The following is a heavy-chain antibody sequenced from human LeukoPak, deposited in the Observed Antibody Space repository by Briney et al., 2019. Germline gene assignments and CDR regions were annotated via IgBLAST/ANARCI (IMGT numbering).Heavy chain of an antibody. J-gene: IGHJ4*02. Sequence: SETLSLTCAVYGGSFSGYYWSWIRQPPGEGLEWIGEINHSGSTNYNPSLKSRVTISVDTSKNQFSLKLSSVTAADTAVYYCARGPGYCSSTSCYAVIFDYWGQGTLVTVSS. CDR3: ARGPGYCSSTSCYAVIFDY. V-gene: IGHV4-34*01. D-gene: IGHD2-2*03. CDR1: GGSFSGYY. CDR2: INHSGST.